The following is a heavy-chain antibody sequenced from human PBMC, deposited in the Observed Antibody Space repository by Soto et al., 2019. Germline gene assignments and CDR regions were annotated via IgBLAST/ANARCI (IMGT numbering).Heavy chain of an antibody. CDR1: AGSISSYY. J-gene: IGHJ4*02. V-gene: IGHV4-59*01. D-gene: IGHD6-19*01. Sequence: QVQLQESGPGLVKPSETLSLTCTVSAGSISSYYWSWIRQPPGKGLEWIASGYYSGSTNYNPSLKGRVTISMGTSKNQCSLKMRSVAAADPAVYYCASSRGWYDFAYWGRGALVIVSS. CDR3: ASSRGWYDFAY. CDR2: GYYSGST.